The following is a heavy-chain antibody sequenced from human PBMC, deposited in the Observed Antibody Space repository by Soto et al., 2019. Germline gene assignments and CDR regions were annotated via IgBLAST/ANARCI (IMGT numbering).Heavy chain of an antibody. J-gene: IGHJ3*02. CDR1: GFTVSSNY. V-gene: IGHV3-66*01. CDR3: ARANSHCSGGSCRRNDCDN. CDR2: IYSGGST. Sequence: EVQLVESGGGLVQPGGSLRLSCAASGFTVSSNYMSWVRQAPGKGLEWVSVIYSGGSTYYADSVKGRFTISRDNSKNTLYLQMNSLRDEDTAVYYCARANSHCSGGSCRRNDCDNWGQGTMVTVSS. D-gene: IGHD2-15*01.